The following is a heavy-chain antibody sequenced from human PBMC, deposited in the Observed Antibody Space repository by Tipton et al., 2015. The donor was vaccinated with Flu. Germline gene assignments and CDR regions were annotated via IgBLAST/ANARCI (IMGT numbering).Heavy chain of an antibody. V-gene: IGHV3-7*01. Sequence: SLRLSCAASGFTFSSYWMSWVRQAPGKGLEWVANIKQDGSEKYYVDSVKGRFTISRDNAKNSLYLQMSSLRAEDTAVYYCARDISSGWLDYWGQGTLVTVSS. CDR3: ARDISSGWLDY. CDR1: GFTFSSYW. CDR2: IKQDGSEK. J-gene: IGHJ4*02. D-gene: IGHD6-19*01.